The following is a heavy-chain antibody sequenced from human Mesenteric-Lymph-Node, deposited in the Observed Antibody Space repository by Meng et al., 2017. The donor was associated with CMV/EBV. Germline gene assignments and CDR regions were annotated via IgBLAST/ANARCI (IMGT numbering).Heavy chain of an antibody. Sequence: QVSCKASGYTFTSYDIKWVRQATGQGLEWMGWMNPNSGNTGYAQKFQGRVTITRNTSISTAYMELSSLRSEDTAVYYCAITPRSRLEWLFSYYGMDVWGQGTTVTVSS. V-gene: IGHV1-8*03. J-gene: IGHJ6*02. CDR2: MNPNSGNT. D-gene: IGHD3-3*01. CDR1: GYTFTSYD. CDR3: AITPRSRLEWLFSYYGMDV.